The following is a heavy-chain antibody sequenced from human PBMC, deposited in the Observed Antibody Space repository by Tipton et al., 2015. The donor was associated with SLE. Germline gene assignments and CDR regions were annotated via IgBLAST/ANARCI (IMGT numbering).Heavy chain of an antibody. CDR1: GGSVSSGSYY. CDR3: ARVQGATVTTSDWFDP. D-gene: IGHD4-17*01. CDR2: IYYSGST. Sequence: TLSLTCTVSGGSVSSGSYYWSWIRQPPGKGLEWIGSIYYSGSTYYNPSLKSRVTISVDTSKNQFSLKLSSVTAADTAVYYCARVQGATVTTSDWFDPWGQGTLVTVSS. J-gene: IGHJ5*02. V-gene: IGHV4-39*07.